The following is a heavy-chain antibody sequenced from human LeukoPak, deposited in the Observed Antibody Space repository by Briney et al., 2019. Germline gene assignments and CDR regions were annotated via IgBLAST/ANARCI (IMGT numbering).Heavy chain of an antibody. D-gene: IGHD3-16*02. J-gene: IGHJ4*02. CDR2: IYYSGNT. CDR3: ARTTFGGVIHY. Sequence: SETLSLTCTVSGGSISSSGYYWGWIRQPPGKGLEWIGSIYYSGNTYYNPSLKSRVTITVDTSKSQFSLRLSSVTAADTAVYYCARTTFGGVIHYWGQGTLVTVSS. V-gene: IGHV4-39*01. CDR1: GGSISSSGYY.